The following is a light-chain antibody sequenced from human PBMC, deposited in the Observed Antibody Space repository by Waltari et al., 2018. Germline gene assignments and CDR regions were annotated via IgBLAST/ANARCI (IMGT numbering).Light chain of an antibody. CDR2: AAS. V-gene: IGKV1-39*01. CDR1: QSISDY. CDR3: QQSYSTLALT. Sequence: DVQLTQSPSSLSASVGDSVTIPCRASQSISDYLNWYQVKPGKAPSLLIYAASSLQSGVPSRFSGRGSGTDFTLTISSLQPEDFASYYCQQSYSTLALTFGGGTKVE. J-gene: IGKJ4*01.